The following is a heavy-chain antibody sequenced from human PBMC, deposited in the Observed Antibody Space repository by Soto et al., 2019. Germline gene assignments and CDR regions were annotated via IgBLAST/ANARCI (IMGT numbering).Heavy chain of an antibody. J-gene: IGHJ3*02. Sequence: SETLSLTCTVSGGSISSYYWSWIRQPPGKGLEWIGYIYYSGSTNYNPSLKSRVTISVDTAKNQFSLKLSSVTAADTAVYYCARLDPYGDYDAFDIWGQGTMVTVSS. V-gene: IGHV4-59*08. CDR1: GGSISSYY. CDR3: ARLDPYGDYDAFDI. D-gene: IGHD4-17*01. CDR2: IYYSGST.